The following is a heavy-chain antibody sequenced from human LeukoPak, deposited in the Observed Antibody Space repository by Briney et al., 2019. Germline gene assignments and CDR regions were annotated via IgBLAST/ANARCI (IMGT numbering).Heavy chain of an antibody. Sequence: PGGSLRLSCAASGLTFDDYGMSWVRQAPGKGLEWVSGINWNGGSTGYADSVKGRFTISRDNAKNSLYLQMNSLRAEDTALYYCARDLYYYDSSGSYFGYWGQGTLVTVSS. CDR3: ARDLYYYDSSGSYFGY. CDR1: GLTFDDYG. D-gene: IGHD3-22*01. CDR2: INWNGGST. V-gene: IGHV3-20*04. J-gene: IGHJ4*02.